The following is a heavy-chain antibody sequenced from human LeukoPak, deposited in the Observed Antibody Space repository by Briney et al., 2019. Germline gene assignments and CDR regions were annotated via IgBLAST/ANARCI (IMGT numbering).Heavy chain of an antibody. CDR3: ARGNLLWFGELSNWFDP. CDR2: ISAYNGNT. V-gene: IGHV1-18*01. D-gene: IGHD3-10*01. Sequence: ASVTVSCTASGYTFTSYGISWVRQAPGQGLEWMGWISAYNGNTNYAQKLQGRVTMTTDTSTSTAYMELRSLRSDDTAVYYCARGNLLWFGELSNWFDPWSQGTLVTVSS. J-gene: IGHJ5*01. CDR1: GYTFTSYG.